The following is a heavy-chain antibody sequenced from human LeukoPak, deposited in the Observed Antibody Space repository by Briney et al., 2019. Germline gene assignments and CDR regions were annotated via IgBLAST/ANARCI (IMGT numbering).Heavy chain of an antibody. CDR3: ARGSSSWSAGYYYYMDV. V-gene: IGHV7-4-1*02. CDR1: GYTFTSYA. J-gene: IGHJ6*03. Sequence: ASVKVSCTASGYTFTSYAMNWVRQAPGQGLEWMGWINTNTGNPTYAQGFTGRFVFSLDTSVSTAYLQISSLKAEDTAVYYCARGSSSWSAGYYYYMDVWGKGTTVTVSS. CDR2: INTNTGNP. D-gene: IGHD6-13*01.